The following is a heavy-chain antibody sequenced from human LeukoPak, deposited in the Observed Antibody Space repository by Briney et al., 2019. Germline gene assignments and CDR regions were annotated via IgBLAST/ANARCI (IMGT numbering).Heavy chain of an antibody. J-gene: IGHJ4*02. D-gene: IGHD3-22*01. Sequence: GGSLRLSCAASGFTVSSNYMSWVRQAPGKGLEWVSVIYSGGSTYYADSVKGRFTISRDNSKNTLYLQMNSLRAEDTAVYYCASSYDSSGYPLDYWGQGSLVTVSS. CDR2: IYSGGST. V-gene: IGHV3-66*01. CDR1: GFTVSSNY. CDR3: ASSYDSSGYPLDY.